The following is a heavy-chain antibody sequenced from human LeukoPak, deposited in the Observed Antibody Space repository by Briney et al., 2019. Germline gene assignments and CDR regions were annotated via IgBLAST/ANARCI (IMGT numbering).Heavy chain of an antibody. CDR2: ISGSGGST. Sequence: GGTLRLSCAASGFTFSSYGMSWVRQAPGKGLEWVSAISGSGGSTYYADSVKGRFTISRDNSKNTLYLQMNSLRAEDTAVYYCAKDASWYVVYYDYWGQGTLVTVSS. CDR1: GFTFSSYG. V-gene: IGHV3-23*01. CDR3: AKDASWYVVYYDY. J-gene: IGHJ4*02. D-gene: IGHD6-13*01.